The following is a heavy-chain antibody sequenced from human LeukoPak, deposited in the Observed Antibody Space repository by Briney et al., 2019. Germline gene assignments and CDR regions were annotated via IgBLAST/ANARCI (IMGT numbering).Heavy chain of an antibody. V-gene: IGHV4-59*01. CDR2: IYYSGST. D-gene: IGHD3-3*01. CDR3: ARGQYDFWSGLFDY. CDR1: GGSISSYY. J-gene: IGHJ4*02. Sequence: PSEPLSLTCTVSGGSISSYYWSWIRQPPGKGLEWIGYIYYSGSTNYNPSLKSRVTISVDTSKNQFSLKLSSVTAADTAVYYCARGQYDFWSGLFDYWGQGTLVTVSS.